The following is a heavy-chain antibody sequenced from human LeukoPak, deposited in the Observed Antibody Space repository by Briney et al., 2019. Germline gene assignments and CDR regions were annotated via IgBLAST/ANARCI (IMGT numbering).Heavy chain of an antibody. D-gene: IGHD3-22*01. CDR1: GFTFSSYW. V-gene: IGHV3-7*01. J-gene: IGHJ6*02. CDR3: AKDEYDSSGYSQEDYYYYGMDV. CDR2: IKQDRSEK. Sequence: PGGSLRLSCAASGFTFSSYWMSWVRQAPGKGLEWVANIKQDRSEKYYVDSVKGRFTISRDNAKNSLYLQMNSLRAEDTAVYYCAKDEYDSSGYSQEDYYYYGMDVWGQGTTVTVSS.